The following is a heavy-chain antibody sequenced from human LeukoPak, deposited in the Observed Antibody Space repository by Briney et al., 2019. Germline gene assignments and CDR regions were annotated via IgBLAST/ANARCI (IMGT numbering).Heavy chain of an antibody. J-gene: IGHJ3*02. D-gene: IGHD1-26*01. V-gene: IGHV3-20*04. CDR1: GFTFDDYG. CDR2: INWNGGST. CDR3: ARVRDSGSLDAFDI. Sequence: GGSLRLSCAASGFTFDDYGMSWVRQAPGKGLECVSGINWNGGSTGYADSVKGRFTIARDNAKNSLYLQMNSLRAEDTALYYCARVRDSGSLDAFDIWGQGTMVTVSS.